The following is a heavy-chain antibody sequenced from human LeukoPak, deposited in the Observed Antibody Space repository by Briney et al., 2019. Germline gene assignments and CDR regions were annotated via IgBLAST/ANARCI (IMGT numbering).Heavy chain of an antibody. CDR3: ANMVGWELLISY. V-gene: IGHV3-30*18. Sequence: GGSLRLSCAASGFTFSSYGMHWVRQAPGKGLEWVAVISYDGSNKYYADSVKGRFTISRDNSKNTLYLQMNSLRAEDTAVYYCANMVGWELLISYWGQGTLVTVSS. CDR1: GFTFSSYG. D-gene: IGHD1-26*01. CDR2: ISYDGSNK. J-gene: IGHJ4*02.